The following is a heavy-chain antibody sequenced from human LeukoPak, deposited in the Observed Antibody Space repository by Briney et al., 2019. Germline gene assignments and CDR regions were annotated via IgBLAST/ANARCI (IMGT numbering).Heavy chain of an antibody. CDR3: ARVVDCSSTSCYTLGDWLDP. J-gene: IGHJ5*02. CDR2: INHSGST. V-gene: IGHV4-34*01. CDR1: GGSFSGYY. D-gene: IGHD2-2*02. Sequence: PSETLSLTCAVYGGSFSGYYWSWIRQPPGKGLEWIGEINHSGSTNYNPSLKSRVTISVDTSKNQFSLKLSSVTAADTAVYYCARVVDCSSTSCYTLGDWLDPWGQGTLVTVSS.